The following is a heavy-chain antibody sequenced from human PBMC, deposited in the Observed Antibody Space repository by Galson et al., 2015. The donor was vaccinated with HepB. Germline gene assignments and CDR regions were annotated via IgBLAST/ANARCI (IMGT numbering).Heavy chain of an antibody. D-gene: IGHD2-15*01. CDR3: AREGAGGGGYFDY. J-gene: IGHJ4*02. Sequence: SVKVSCKASGYTFTSYYMHWVRQAPGQGLEWMGIINPSGGSTSYAQKFQGRVTMTRDTSTSTVYMELSSLRSDDTAVYYCAREGAGGGGYFDYWGQGTLVTVSS. CDR1: GYTFTSYY. CDR2: INPSGGST. V-gene: IGHV1-46*01.